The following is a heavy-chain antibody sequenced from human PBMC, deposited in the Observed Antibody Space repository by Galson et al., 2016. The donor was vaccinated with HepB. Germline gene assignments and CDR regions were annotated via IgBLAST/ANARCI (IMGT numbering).Heavy chain of an antibody. J-gene: IGHJ6*02. D-gene: IGHD3-10*01. Sequence: SLRLSCAASGFTVSNNYMSWVRQAPGKGLEWVSVIYSGGATKYADSVKGRFTISRDDSKNTLYLQMDNLRPEDTALYYCASAPSRGVWGQGTTVTVSS. V-gene: IGHV3-66*01. CDR3: ASAPSRGV. CDR1: GFTVSNNY. CDR2: IYSGGAT.